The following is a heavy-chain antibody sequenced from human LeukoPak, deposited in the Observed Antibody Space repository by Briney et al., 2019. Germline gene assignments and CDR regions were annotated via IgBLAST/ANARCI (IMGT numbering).Heavy chain of an antibody. V-gene: IGHV4-39*01. D-gene: IGHD3-10*01. CDR3: ARRFAPSRNDAFDI. CDR2: IYYSGST. Sequence: SETLSLTCTVSGGSINSSSYYWGWIRQPPGRGLEWIGTIYYSGSTYYNPSLKSRVTISVDTSKNQFSLKLSSVTASDTAVYYCARRFAPSRNDAFDIWGQGTMVTVSS. CDR1: GGSINSSSYY. J-gene: IGHJ3*02.